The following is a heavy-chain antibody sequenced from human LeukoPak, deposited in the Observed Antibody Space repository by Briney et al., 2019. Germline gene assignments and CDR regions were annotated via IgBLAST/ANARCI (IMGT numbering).Heavy chain of an antibody. Sequence: GGSLRLSCASSGFAFSDYEMNWVRQAPGKGLEWVSYISSSGSIIYYADSVKGRFTISRDNAKNSLYLQMNSLRAEDTAVYYCARAAVAGTFDYWGQGTLVTVSS. V-gene: IGHV3-48*03. CDR2: ISSSGSII. CDR1: GFAFSDYE. D-gene: IGHD6-19*01. J-gene: IGHJ4*02. CDR3: ARAAVAGTFDY.